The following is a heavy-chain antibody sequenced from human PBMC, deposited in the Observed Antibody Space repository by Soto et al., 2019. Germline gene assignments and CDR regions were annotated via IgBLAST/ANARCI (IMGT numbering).Heavy chain of an antibody. D-gene: IGHD3-22*01. Sequence: SETLSLTCAVSGGSISSSNWWSWVRQPPGKGLEWIGEIYHSGSTNYNPSLKSRVTISVDKSKNQFSLKLSSVTAADTAVYYCARLAYDSSGYSLYWYIDLPGRGTRVTVAS. CDR2: IYHSGST. CDR3: ARLAYDSSGYSLYWYIDL. CDR1: GGSISSSNW. V-gene: IGHV4-4*02. J-gene: IGHJ2*01.